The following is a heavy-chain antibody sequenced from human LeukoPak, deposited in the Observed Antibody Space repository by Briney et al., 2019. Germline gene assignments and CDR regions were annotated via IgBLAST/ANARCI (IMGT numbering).Heavy chain of an antibody. Sequence: GASVTVSCKASGYTFTSYGISWVRQAPGQGLEWMGWISAYNGNTNYAQKLQGRVTMTTDTSTSTAYMELRSLRSDDTAVYYCARDKGSMTTVTNFDYWGQGTLVTVSS. CDR1: GYTFTSYG. D-gene: IGHD4-17*01. CDR2: ISAYNGNT. V-gene: IGHV1-18*04. CDR3: ARDKGSMTTVTNFDY. J-gene: IGHJ4*02.